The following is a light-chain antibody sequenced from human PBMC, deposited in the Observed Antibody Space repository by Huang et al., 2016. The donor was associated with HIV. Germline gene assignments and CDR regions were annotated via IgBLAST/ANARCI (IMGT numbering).Light chain of an antibody. Sequence: EIVMTQSPATLSVSPGDGATLSCRASQSFSRNLAWYQQKPGQPPRLLIYGASTRATGVPARFSGSGSGTEFTLTISSLQSEDFALYYCQQYNNWPYTFGQGTKLEIK. CDR1: QSFSRN. CDR2: GAS. J-gene: IGKJ2*01. V-gene: IGKV3-15*01. CDR3: QQYNNWPYT.